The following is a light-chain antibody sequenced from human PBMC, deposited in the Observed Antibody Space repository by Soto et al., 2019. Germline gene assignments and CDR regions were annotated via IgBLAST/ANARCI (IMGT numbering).Light chain of an antibody. CDR2: QVT. Sequence: QSVLTQPASVSGSPGQSITISCTGTSSDLAIYNYVSWYQQQPGNSPKLMIYQVTNRPSEVSNRFSGSMSGNTASLTISGLQAADEGDYYCSSYTDSSDDVFGTGTKGTVL. V-gene: IGLV2-14*01. CDR3: SSYTDSSDDV. CDR1: SSDLAIYNY. J-gene: IGLJ1*01.